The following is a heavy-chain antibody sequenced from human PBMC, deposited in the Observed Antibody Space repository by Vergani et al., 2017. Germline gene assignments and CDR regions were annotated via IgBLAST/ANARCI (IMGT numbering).Heavy chain of an antibody. CDR1: GFTLSSYA. CDR3: VKDLVAVAGYYFDY. CDR2: ISSNGGYT. V-gene: IGHV3-64D*06. D-gene: IGHD6-19*01. Sequence: EVQLVESGGGLVQPGGSLRLSCSVSGFTLSSYAMHWVRQAPGKGLEYVSGISSNGGYTYYADSVKGRFTISRDKSKNTLYLQMSSLRAEDTAVYYCVKDLVAVAGYYFDYWGQGTLVTVSS. J-gene: IGHJ4*02.